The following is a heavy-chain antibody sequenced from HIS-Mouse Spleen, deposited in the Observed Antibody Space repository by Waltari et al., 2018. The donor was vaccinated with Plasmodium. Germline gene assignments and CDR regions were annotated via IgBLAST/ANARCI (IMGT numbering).Heavy chain of an antibody. CDR2: INPNSGGT. D-gene: IGHD6-13*01. Sequence: QVQLVQSGAEVKKPGASVKVSCKASGYTFTGYYMHWVRQAPGQGLDWMGWINPNSGGTNYPQKVQGRVTMTRDTSISTAYMELSRLRSDDTAVYYCARVLGYKAAAGTFVEYFQHWGQGTLVTVSS. CDR3: ARVLGYKAAAGTFVEYFQH. J-gene: IGHJ1*01. V-gene: IGHV1-2*02. CDR1: GYTFTGYY.